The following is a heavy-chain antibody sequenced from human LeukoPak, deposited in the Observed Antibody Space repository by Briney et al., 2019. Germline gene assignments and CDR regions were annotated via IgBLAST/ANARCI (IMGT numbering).Heavy chain of an antibody. CDR3: ARQLGFYYGMDV. CDR1: GGSISSGDYY. D-gene: IGHD6-6*01. V-gene: IGHV4-30-4*01. CDR2: IYYSGST. Sequence: SQTLSLTCTVSGGSISSGDYYWRWIRQPPGKGLEWIGYIYYSGSTYYNPSLKSRVTISVDTSKNQFSLKLSSVTAADTAVYYCARQLGFYYGMDVWGQGTTVTVSS. J-gene: IGHJ6*02.